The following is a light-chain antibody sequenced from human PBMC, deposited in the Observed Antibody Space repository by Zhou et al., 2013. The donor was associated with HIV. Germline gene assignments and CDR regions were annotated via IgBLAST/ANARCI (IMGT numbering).Light chain of an antibody. J-gene: IGKJ2*01. V-gene: IGKV3-11*01. CDR1: QSVSTY. CDR3: QQYGSSLRGT. CDR2: DAF. Sequence: EIVLTQSPDTLSLSPGERATLSCRASQSVSTYLAWYQQKPGQAPRLLIYDAFTRAPGIPARFTGSGSGTDFTLTIDSLEPEDFAVYYCQQYGSSLRGTFGQGTKLEIK.